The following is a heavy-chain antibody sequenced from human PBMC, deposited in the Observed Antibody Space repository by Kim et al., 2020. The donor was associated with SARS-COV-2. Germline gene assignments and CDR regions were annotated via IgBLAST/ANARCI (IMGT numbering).Heavy chain of an antibody. CDR2: ISSSSDYI. CDR1: GFTFSTYS. J-gene: IGHJ4*02. CDR3: ARILMVTMQEDY. V-gene: IGHV3-21*01. Sequence: GGSLRLSCAASGFTFSTYSMNWVRQAPGKGLEWVSSISSSSDYIYYADSVKGRFTISRDNAKNSLYLQMNSLRAEDTAVYYCARILMVTMQEDYRGQGTLVTVSS. D-gene: IGHD2-21*02.